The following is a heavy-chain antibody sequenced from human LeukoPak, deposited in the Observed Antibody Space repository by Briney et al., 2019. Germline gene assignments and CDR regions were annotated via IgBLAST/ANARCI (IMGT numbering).Heavy chain of an antibody. V-gene: IGHV3-64D*09. J-gene: IGHJ4*02. CDR1: GFTFSSYA. CDR2: ISSNGGST. D-gene: IGHD3-22*01. CDR3: VKSALDSSGYYWGYFDY. Sequence: GGSLRLSCSASGFTFSSYAMHWVRQAPGKGLEYVSAISSNGGSTYYADSVKGRFTISRDNSKNTLYLQMSSLRAEDTAVYYCVKSALDSSGYYWGYFDYWGQGTLVTVSS.